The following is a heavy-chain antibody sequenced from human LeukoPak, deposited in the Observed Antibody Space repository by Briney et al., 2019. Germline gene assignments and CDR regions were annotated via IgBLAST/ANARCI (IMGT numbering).Heavy chain of an antibody. CDR1: GFSFSDYY. CDR2: ISSTGRTI. Sequence: NSGGSLRLSCGASGFSFSDYYMSWVRQAPGKGLEWISYISSTGRTIYYADSVKGRFTISRDNDKSSLYLQMNSLRAEDTALYYCARFRYNSTWGVFDYRGQGTLVTVSS. CDR3: ARFRYNSTWGVFDY. V-gene: IGHV3-11*04. J-gene: IGHJ4*02. D-gene: IGHD2/OR15-2a*01.